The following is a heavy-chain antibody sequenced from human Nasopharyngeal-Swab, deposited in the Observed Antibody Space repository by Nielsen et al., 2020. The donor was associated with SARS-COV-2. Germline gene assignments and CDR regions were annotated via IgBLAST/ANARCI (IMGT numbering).Heavy chain of an antibody. J-gene: IGHJ4*02. CDR3: ATERHYYDSSGYYSDY. CDR2: FDPEDGET. V-gene: IGHV1-24*01. Sequence: ASVKVSCKVSGYTLTELSMHWVRQAPGKGLEWMGGFDPEDGETIYAQKFQGRVTMTEDTSTDTAYMELSSLRSEDTAVYYCATERHYYDSSGYYSDYWGQGTLVTVSS. CDR1: GYTLTELS. D-gene: IGHD3-22*01.